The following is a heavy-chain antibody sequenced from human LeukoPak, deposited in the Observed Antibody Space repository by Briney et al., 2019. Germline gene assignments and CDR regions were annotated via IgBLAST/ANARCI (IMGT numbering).Heavy chain of an antibody. J-gene: IGHJ3*02. CDR1: GYILTNNW. Sequence: GESLKISCKISGYILTNNWIGWVRQVPGKGLEWMGIIYPGDSDTRYSPSFQGQVTISADKSISTAYLQWSSLKASDTAMYYCARHLTPRDFWSGPHAFDIWGQGTMVTVSS. CDR3: ARHLTPRDFWSGPHAFDI. V-gene: IGHV5-51*01. D-gene: IGHD3-3*01. CDR2: IYPGDSDT.